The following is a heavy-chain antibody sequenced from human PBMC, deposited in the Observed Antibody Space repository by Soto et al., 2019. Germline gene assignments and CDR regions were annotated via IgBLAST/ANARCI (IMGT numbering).Heavy chain of an antibody. CDR1: GFTFSTYA. D-gene: IGHD6-13*01. Sequence: GGSLRLSCAASGFTFSTYALTWVRRAPGKGLEWVSAVSGSGDSTNYADSVKGRFSISRDNSKNTVYLQMNSLRAEDTAVYYCAKEAGIAVAGMNGYVQHWGQGTLVTVSS. J-gene: IGHJ1*01. V-gene: IGHV3-23*01. CDR2: VSGSGDST. CDR3: AKEAGIAVAGMNGYVQH.